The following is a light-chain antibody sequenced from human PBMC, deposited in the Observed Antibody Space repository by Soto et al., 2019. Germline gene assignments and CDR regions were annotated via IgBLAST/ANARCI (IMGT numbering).Light chain of an antibody. CDR2: GAS. CDR3: QQDNKWPPYT. Sequence: EIVMTQSPANLSVSPGERATLSCRASQSVSSNLAWYQQKPGQGPRLLIYGASTRATSIPARFSGSGSGTEFTLTINRLQSEDFAVYYCQQDNKWPPYTFGQWTKLEIK. CDR1: QSVSSN. J-gene: IGKJ2*01. V-gene: IGKV3-15*01.